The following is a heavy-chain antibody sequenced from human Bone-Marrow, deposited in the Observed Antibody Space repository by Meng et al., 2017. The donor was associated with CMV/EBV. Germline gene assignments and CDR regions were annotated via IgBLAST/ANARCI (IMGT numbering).Heavy chain of an antibody. D-gene: IGHD5-18*01. V-gene: IGHV1-2*02. CDR3: ASGGGGYSYGSGY. CDR2: INPNSGGT. J-gene: IGHJ4*02. CDR1: GYNFTGYY. Sequence: QVTLVSAGGEVKKLGASRKVSCKASGYNFTGYYMNWVRQAPGQGLEWMGWINPNSGGTNYAQKFQGRVTMTRDTSISTAYMELSRLRSDDTAVYYCASGGGGYSYGSGYWGQGTLVTVSS.